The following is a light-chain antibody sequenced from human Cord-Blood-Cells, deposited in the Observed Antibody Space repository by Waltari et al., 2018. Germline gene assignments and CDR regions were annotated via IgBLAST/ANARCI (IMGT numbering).Light chain of an antibody. CDR1: QSVSSN. Sequence: EIVITQSPAPLAVSPRERAPLSCRASQSVSSNLAWYQQKPGQAPRLLIYGASTRATGIPARFSGSGSGTEFTLTISSLQSEDFAVYYCQQYNNWPPYTFGQGTKLEIK. J-gene: IGKJ2*01. CDR3: QQYNNWPPYT. CDR2: GAS. V-gene: IGKV3-15*01.